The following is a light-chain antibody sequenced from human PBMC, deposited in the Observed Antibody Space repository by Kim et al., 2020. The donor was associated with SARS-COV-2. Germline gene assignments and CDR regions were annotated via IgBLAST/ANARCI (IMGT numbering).Light chain of an antibody. J-gene: IGLJ3*02. CDR2: SDS. Sequence: GKTARIVCGGDDLGCKSVHWYQQKPGQAPVLVIFSDSDRPSGIPERLSGSHSGNTATLTISRVEAGDEADYYCEVWDTGSDHWVFGGGTQLTVL. V-gene: IGLV3-21*04. CDR3: EVWDTGSDHWV. CDR1: DLGCKS.